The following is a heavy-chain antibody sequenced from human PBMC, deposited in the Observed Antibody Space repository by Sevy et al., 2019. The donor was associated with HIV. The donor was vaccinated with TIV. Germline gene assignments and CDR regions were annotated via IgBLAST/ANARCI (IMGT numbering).Heavy chain of an antibody. D-gene: IGHD5-12*01. Sequence: GGSLRLSCAASGFTFSSYWMSWVRQTPGKGLEWVANIKQDGSEKYYVDSVEGRFTISRDNAKNSLYLQMNSLRPEDXXXXXXXXXXXXXXXGSFDGFDIWGQGTMVTVSS. CDR2: IKQDGSEK. J-gene: IGHJ3*02. V-gene: IGHV3-7*01. CDR3: XXXXXXXXXGSFDGFDI. CDR1: GFTFSSYW.